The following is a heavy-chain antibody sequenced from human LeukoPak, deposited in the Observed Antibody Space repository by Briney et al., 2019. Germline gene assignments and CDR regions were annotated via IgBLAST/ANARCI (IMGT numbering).Heavy chain of an antibody. D-gene: IGHD5-18*01. CDR2: INPNSGGT. J-gene: IGHJ4*02. CDR3: ARGRYCYGYWVGFFDY. V-gene: IGHV1-2*02. Sequence: AASVKVSCKASGYTFTGYYMHWVRQAPGQGLEWMGWINPNSGGTNYAQKFQGRVAMTRDTSISTAYMELSRLRSDDTAVYYCARGRYCYGYWVGFFDYWGQGTLVTVSS. CDR1: GYTFTGYY.